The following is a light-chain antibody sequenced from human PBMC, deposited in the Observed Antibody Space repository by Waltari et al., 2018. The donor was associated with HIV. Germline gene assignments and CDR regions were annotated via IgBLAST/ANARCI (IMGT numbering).Light chain of an antibody. Sequence: QSALTQPASVSGSPGQSITISCTGTSSDVGGYNYVSWYQQHPGKAPKLMIYEVSKRPAGGSNRFSGSKSGNTASLTISGLQAEDEADYYCSSYTSSSTLVVVGGGTKLTVL. CDR3: SSYTSSSTLVV. J-gene: IGLJ2*01. CDR1: SSDVGGYNY. CDR2: EVS. V-gene: IGLV2-14*01.